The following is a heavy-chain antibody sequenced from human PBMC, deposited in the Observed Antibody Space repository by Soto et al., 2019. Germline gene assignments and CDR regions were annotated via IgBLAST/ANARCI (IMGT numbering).Heavy chain of an antibody. CDR3: ARGLAADGA. D-gene: IGHD6-13*01. J-gene: IGHJ5*02. Sequence: QVQLVQSGAEVKKPGASVTVSCTASGYTFTHYAIHWVRHAPGQRLEWMGFSNAGSGNTKYSQTFQGRLTFTKDTSASTAYMDLRSLRSEDTAIYYCARGLAADGAWGQGTLVTVSS. CDR1: GYTFTHYA. CDR2: SNAGSGNT. V-gene: IGHV1-3*01.